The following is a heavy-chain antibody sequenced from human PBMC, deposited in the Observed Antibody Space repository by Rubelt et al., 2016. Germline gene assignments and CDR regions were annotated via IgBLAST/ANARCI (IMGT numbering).Heavy chain of an antibody. V-gene: IGHV4-59*01. CDR3: ARDRYFDY. CDR2: IYYSGST. CDR1: GGSISGYY. Sequence: QVQLQESGPGLVKPSETLSLTCTVSGGSISGYYWSWIRQPPGKGLEWIGYIYYSGSTNYNPSLKGRGTIQVETSKNQFSLKLSLVTAADTAVYYCARDRYFDYWGQGTLVTVSS. J-gene: IGHJ4*02.